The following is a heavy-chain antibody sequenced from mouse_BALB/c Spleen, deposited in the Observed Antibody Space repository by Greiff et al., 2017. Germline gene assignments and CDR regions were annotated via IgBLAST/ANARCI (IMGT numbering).Heavy chain of an antibody. CDR3: TRPYYDYAWFAY. CDR2: IYPSDSYT. CDR1: GYTFTSYW. J-gene: IGHJ3*01. Sequence: VQLQQPGAELVRPGASVKLSCKASGYTFTSYWINWVKQRPGQGLEWIGNIYPSDSYTNYNQKFKDKATLTVDKSSSTAYMQLSSPTSEDSAVYYCTRPYYDYAWFAYWGQGTLVTVSA. V-gene: IGHV1-69*02. D-gene: IGHD2-4*01.